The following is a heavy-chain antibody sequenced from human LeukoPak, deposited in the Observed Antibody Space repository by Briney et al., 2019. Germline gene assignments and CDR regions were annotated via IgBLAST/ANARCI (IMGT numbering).Heavy chain of an antibody. CDR1: GFTFSSYG. J-gene: IGHJ4*02. Sequence: PGGSLRLSCAASGFTFSSYGMHWVRHAPGQGLEWVAVISYDGSNKYYADSVKGRFTISRDNSKNTLYLQMNSLRAEDTAVYYCAKAEVDVSIRGCPDYWGQGTLVTVSS. CDR2: ISYDGSNK. V-gene: IGHV3-30*18. CDR3: AKAEVDVSIRGCPDY. D-gene: IGHD2-15*01.